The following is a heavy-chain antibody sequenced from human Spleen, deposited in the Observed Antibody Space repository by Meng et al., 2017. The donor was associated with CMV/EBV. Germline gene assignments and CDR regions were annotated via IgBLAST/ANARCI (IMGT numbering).Heavy chain of an antibody. CDR2: ISSSSSYI. D-gene: IGHD2-2*02. Sequence: GESLKISCAASGFTFSSYSMNWVRQAPGKGLEWVSSISSSSSYIYYADSMKGRFTISRDNAKNSLYLQMNSLRAEDTAVYYCARDCSSTSCYTGIFDYWGQGTLVTVSS. CDR3: ARDCSSTSCYTGIFDY. V-gene: IGHV3-21*01. CDR1: GFTFSSYS. J-gene: IGHJ4*02.